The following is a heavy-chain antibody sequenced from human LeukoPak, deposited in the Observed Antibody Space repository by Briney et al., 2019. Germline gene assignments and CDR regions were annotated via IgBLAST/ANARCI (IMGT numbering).Heavy chain of an antibody. J-gene: IGHJ4*02. CDR3: AKDTLTSGWYGHYLDF. V-gene: IGHV3-23*01. CDR2: VSGSGGIT. D-gene: IGHD6-19*01. Sequence: GGSLRLSCAASGFEFPSYWMHWVRQAPGQGLEWVSTVSGSGGITDYADSVKGRFTISRDNPKNTLYLQMTSLRAEDTAVYYCAKDTLTSGWYGHYLDFWGQGTLVTVSS. CDR1: GFEFPSYW.